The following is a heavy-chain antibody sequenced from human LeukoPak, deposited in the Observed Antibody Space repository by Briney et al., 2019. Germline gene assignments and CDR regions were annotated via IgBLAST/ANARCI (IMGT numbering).Heavy chain of an antibody. V-gene: IGHV3-74*01. CDR2: INSDGSST. Sequence: GGSLRLSCAASGFTFSSYWMHWVRQAPGKGLVWVSRINSDGSSTSYADSVKGRFTISRDNAKNTLYLQMNNLRAEDTAVYYCSSGNSHAFDIWGQGTMVAVSS. CDR3: SSGNSHAFDI. CDR1: GFTFSSYW. J-gene: IGHJ3*02. D-gene: IGHD4-23*01.